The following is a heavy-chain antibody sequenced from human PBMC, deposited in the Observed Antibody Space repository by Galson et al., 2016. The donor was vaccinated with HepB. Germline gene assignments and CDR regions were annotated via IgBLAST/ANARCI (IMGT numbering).Heavy chain of an antibody. CDR1: GDSISSTSYY. V-gene: IGHV4-39*01. CDR3: AGLTTDYQWYFDL. J-gene: IGHJ2*01. Sequence: SETLSLTCTVSGDSISSTSYYWGWIRQPPGKGLEWIGNVYYRGSTYYHPSLKSRVTISVDTSKNQFSLKLSSVTTADTAVYYCAGLTTDYQWYFDLWGRGSLVTVSS. CDR2: VYYRGST. D-gene: IGHD4-17*01.